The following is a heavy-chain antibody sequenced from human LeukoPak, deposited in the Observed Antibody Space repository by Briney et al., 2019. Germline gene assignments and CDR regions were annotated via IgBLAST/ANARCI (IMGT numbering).Heavy chain of an antibody. D-gene: IGHD5-12*01. CDR1: GCTFSNAW. Sequence: GGSLRLSCAASGCTFSNAWMSWVRQAPGKGLEWFGRIKSKTDGGTTDYAAPVKGRFTISRNDSNNTLYLQMNSLNPEDTAVYYCTTDLASRPDYWGQGTLVTVSS. CDR2: IKSKTDGGTT. CDR3: TTDLASRPDY. J-gene: IGHJ4*02. V-gene: IGHV3-15*01.